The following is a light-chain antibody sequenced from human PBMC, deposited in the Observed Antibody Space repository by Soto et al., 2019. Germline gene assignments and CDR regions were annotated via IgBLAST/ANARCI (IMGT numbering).Light chain of an antibody. CDR2: GAS. V-gene: IGKV1-5*01. Sequence: IQMTQSPSTLSASVGDRVTITCRASQSISSGLAWYQQKPGKAPKLLIYGASSLESGVPSRFSGSGSGTEFTLTISSLQPDDFATYYCQQYNSYDLWSFGQGTKVELK. CDR1: QSISSG. J-gene: IGKJ1*01. CDR3: QQYNSYDLWS.